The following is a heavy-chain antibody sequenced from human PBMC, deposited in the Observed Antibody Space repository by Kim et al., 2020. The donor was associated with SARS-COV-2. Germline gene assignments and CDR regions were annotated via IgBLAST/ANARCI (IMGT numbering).Heavy chain of an antibody. V-gene: IGHV3-30*18. CDR2: ISYDGSNK. J-gene: IGHJ5*02. Sequence: GGSLRLSCAASGFTFSSYGMHWVRQAPGKGLEWVAVISYDGSNKYYADSVKGRFTISRDNSKNTLYLQMNSLRAEDTAVYYCAKDGLLEWFREFSGWFDP. CDR1: GFTFSSYG. D-gene: IGHD3-10*01. CDR3: AKDGLLEWFREFSGWFDP.